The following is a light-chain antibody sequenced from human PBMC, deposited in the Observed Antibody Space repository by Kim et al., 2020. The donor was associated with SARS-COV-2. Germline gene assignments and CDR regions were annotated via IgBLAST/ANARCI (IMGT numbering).Light chain of an antibody. J-gene: IGKJ2*01. V-gene: IGKV3-20*01. Sequence: EIVLTQPPGTLSLSPGERATLSCRASQSVSTSYLAWYQQKPGQAPRLLIYGAFRRATDIPDRFNGSGSGTDFTLTISRLEPEDFAVYYCQQYGSSPPYTFGQGTKLEI. CDR1: QSVSTSY. CDR3: QQYGSSPPYT. CDR2: GAF.